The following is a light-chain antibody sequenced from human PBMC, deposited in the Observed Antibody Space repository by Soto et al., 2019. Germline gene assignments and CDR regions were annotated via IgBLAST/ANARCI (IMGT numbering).Light chain of an antibody. CDR1: STDFVSYNR. Sequence: QSALTQPPSVSGSPGQSVTISCTGTSTDFVSYNRVSWYQQPPGTAPKLMIYEVSKRPSGVPDRFSGSKSGNTASLTISGLQAADEADYYCSSKRDSSTLFVFGTGTKVTVL. CDR3: SSKRDSSTLFV. V-gene: IGLV2-18*02. CDR2: EVS. J-gene: IGLJ1*01.